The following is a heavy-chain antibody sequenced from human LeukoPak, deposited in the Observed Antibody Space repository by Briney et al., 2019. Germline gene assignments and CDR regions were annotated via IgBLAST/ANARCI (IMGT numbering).Heavy chain of an antibody. CDR3: ASSHDYGDYAGY. CDR1: GYTFTSYG. V-gene: IGHV1-18*01. Sequence: RASVKVSCKASGYTFTSYGISWVRQAPGQGLEWMGWISAYNGNTNYAQKLQGRVTMTTDTSTSTAYMELRSLRSDDTAVYYCASSHDYGDYAGYWGQGTLVTVSS. D-gene: IGHD4-17*01. J-gene: IGHJ4*02. CDR2: ISAYNGNT.